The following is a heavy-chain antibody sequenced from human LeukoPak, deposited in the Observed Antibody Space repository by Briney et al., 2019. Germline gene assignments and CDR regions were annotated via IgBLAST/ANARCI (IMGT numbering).Heavy chain of an antibody. V-gene: IGHV3-72*01. Sequence: TGGSLRLSCATSGFSFSDHYMDWVRQAPGKGLEWVARARNKANSYTTEYAASVKGRFTISRDDSNNSMYLQMNGLKTEDTAVYYCGGAYGDYRYFNYWGQGTLVTVSS. D-gene: IGHD4-17*01. CDR2: ARNKANSYTT. J-gene: IGHJ4*02. CDR3: GGAYGDYRYFNY. CDR1: GFSFSDHY.